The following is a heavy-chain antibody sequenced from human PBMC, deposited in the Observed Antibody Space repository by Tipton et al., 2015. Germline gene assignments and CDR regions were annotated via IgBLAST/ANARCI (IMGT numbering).Heavy chain of an antibody. CDR1: GGSFSGYY. V-gene: IGHV4-34*01. J-gene: IGHJ2*01. D-gene: IGHD6-6*01. CDR2: INHSANT. Sequence: TLPLTCAVYGGSFSGYYWSWIRQPPGKGLEWIAEINHSANTNYNPSLKSRGTISIDTPKNQFSLKLSSVTAADTAVYYCARGLVAARRRPRYFDLWGRGTLVTVSS. CDR3: ARGLVAARRRPRYFDL.